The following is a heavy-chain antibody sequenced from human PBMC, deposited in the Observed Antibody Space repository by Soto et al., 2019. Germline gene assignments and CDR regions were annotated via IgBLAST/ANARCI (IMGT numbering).Heavy chain of an antibody. CDR3: ARAGRAPRIAARLYYYYGMDF. Sequence: QVQLQQWGAGLLKPSETLSLTCAVYGGSFSGYYWSWIRQPPGKGLVWIGEINHSGSTNYNPSLKIRGTITIDTSNKQFSLKLGFVTGADTAVYYCARAGRAPRIAARLYYYYGMDFWGRGTTVTVCS. J-gene: IGHJ6*01. V-gene: IGHV4-34*01. CDR1: GGSFSGYY. D-gene: IGHD6-6*01. CDR2: INHSGST.